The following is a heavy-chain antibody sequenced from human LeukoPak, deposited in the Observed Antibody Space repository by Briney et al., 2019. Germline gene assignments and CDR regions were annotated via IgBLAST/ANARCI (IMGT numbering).Heavy chain of an antibody. CDR2: IMPILGIA. CDR1: GGTFSSYA. V-gene: IGHV1-69*04. J-gene: IGHJ3*02. D-gene: IGHD3-10*01. CDR3: ARAGYYGSGSYYNGAFDI. Sequence: GASVKLSCKASGGTFSSYAISWVRQAPGQGLEWMGRIMPILGIANYAKKFQGRVTITADKSTSTAYMELSSLRSEDTAVYYCARAGYYGSGSYYNGAFDIWGQGTMVTVSS.